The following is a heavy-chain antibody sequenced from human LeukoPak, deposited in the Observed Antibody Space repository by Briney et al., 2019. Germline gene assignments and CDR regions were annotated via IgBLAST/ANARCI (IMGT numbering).Heavy chain of an antibody. D-gene: IGHD1-26*01. CDR2: IYYSGST. V-gene: IGHV4-59*01. CDR1: GGSFSGYY. J-gene: IGHJ3*02. CDR3: ARGGGSYYRYAFDI. Sequence: SETLSLTCAVYGGSFSGYYWSWIRQPPGKGLEWIGYIYYSGSTNYNPSLKSRVTISVDTSKNQFSLKLSSVTAADTAVYYCARGGGSYYRYAFDIWGQGTMVTVSS.